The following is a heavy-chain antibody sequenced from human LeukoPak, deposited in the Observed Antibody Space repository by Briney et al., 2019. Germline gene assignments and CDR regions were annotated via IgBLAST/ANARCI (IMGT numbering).Heavy chain of an antibody. CDR1: GGSIRGHW. V-gene: IGHV4-59*08. J-gene: IGHJ4*02. CDR2: AFYTGSI. CDR3: ARRNTADASIDF. Sequence: NTSETLSLTCTVSGGSIRGHWWTWVRQPPGRGLEWIGDAFYTGSINYSPSLKSRFTLSLDTSRNLFSLDLRSVTAADTAIYYCARRNTADASIDFWGQGTLVSASS. D-gene: IGHD4-17*01.